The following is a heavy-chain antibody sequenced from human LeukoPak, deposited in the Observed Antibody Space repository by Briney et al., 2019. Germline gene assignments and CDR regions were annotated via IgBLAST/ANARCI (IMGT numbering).Heavy chain of an antibody. Sequence: GGALRLSCAASGFIFSSYGMHWVRQAPGKGLEWVAFIRYDGTNKYYADSVKGRFTISRDDSKNTLYLQMSSLRAVDTAVYYCAKEKSSGWHDAFDIGGQGTTVTVSS. CDR3: AKEKSSGWHDAFDI. CDR1: GFIFSSYG. CDR2: IRYDGTNK. D-gene: IGHD6-19*01. J-gene: IGHJ3*02. V-gene: IGHV3-30*02.